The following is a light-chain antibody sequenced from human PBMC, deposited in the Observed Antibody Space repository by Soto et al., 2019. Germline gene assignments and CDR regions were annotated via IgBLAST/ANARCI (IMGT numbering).Light chain of an antibody. CDR2: AAS. J-gene: IGKJ1*01. CDR3: QQTYSTPWT. V-gene: IGKV1-39*01. Sequence: DIQMTQSPSSLSTSVGDRVTITCRASQSIGNYLSWYQQKPGKAPKLLIYAASSLQSGVPSRFSGSGSGTDFTLTIRSLQPADFATYYCQQTYSTPWTFAHGTKVEIK. CDR1: QSIGNY.